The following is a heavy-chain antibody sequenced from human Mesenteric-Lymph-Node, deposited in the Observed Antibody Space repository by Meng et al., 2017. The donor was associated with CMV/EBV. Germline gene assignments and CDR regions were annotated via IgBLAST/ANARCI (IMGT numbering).Heavy chain of an antibody. V-gene: IGHV5-51*01. J-gene: IGHJ4*02. CDR2: IYPGDSDT. CDR3: VHSSSWYMFDY. CDR1: GYSFSSFW. Sequence: GESLKISCKGSGYSFSSFWIAWVRQMPGRGLEWMGIIYPGDSDTRYSPSFQGQVTISADKSISTAYLQWSSLKASDTAMYYCVHSSSWYMFDYWGQGTLVTVSS. D-gene: IGHD6-13*01.